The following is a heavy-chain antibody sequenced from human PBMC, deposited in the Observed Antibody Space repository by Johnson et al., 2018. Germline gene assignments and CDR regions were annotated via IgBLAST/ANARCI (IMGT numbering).Heavy chain of an antibody. D-gene: IGHD3-22*01. CDR1: GFTFSTYA. Sequence: VQLVQSGGGLVQPGGSLRLSCAASGFTFSTYAMHWVRQAPGKGLEYVSTISRNGDSTYYANAVKGRFTISRDNSKNTLYLQMASLRAEDMAVYYCARDTSGYYYGSFQHWGQGTLVTVSS. V-gene: IGHV3-64*01. J-gene: IGHJ1*01. CDR3: ARDTSGYYYGSFQH. CDR2: ISRNGDST.